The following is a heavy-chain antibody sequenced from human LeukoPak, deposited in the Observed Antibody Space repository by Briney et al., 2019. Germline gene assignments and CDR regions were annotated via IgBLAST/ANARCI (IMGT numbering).Heavy chain of an antibody. V-gene: IGHV3-11*01. CDR3: ARGGVRDGYNLEY. D-gene: IGHD5-24*01. CDR1: GFTFSDYF. J-gene: IGHJ4*02. Sequence: GGSLRLSCAASGFTFSDYFMSWIRQAPGKGLEGVSYISSSGSTIYYADSVKGRFNIYRDNAKNSLYLKMNSLRAEDTAVYYCARGGVRDGYNLEYWGQGTLVIVSS. CDR2: ISSSGSTI.